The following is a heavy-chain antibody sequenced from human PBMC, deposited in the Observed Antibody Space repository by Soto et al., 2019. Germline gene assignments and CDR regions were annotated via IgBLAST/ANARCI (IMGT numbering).Heavy chain of an antibody. CDR1: GLPVAGRC. Sequence: XGSLRLACLAAGLPVAGRCMAWVRQAPGKGLEWASVIYNDGTTYYSQSVEGRFTISRDTSKNTLYLQMDRLRDENTAVYYCVRPLPSGQTHARDVWGQGTTVTVSS. V-gene: IGHV3-53*01. J-gene: IGHJ6*02. CDR3: VRPLPSGQTHARDV. D-gene: IGHD3-10*01. CDR2: IYNDGTT.